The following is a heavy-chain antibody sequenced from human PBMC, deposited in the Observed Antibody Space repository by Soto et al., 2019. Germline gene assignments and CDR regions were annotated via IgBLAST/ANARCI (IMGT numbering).Heavy chain of an antibody. CDR3: ASIVEPTWHVDY. Sequence: QVQLVQSGAEVKKPGSSVKVSCKASGGTFSSYTISWVRQAPGQGLEWMGRIIPIRGIANYAQKFQGRVTITADKSTSTAYMELSSLRSEDTAVYYCASIVEPTWHVDYWGQGTLVTVSS. V-gene: IGHV1-69*02. CDR2: IIPIRGIA. D-gene: IGHD2-21*01. J-gene: IGHJ4*02. CDR1: GGTFSSYT.